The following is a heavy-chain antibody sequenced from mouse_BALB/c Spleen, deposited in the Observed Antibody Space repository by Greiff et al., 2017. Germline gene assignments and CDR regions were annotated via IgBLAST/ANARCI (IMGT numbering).Heavy chain of an antibody. D-gene: IGHD1-1*02. CDR1: GYTFTNYW. CDR2: IYPGGGYT. V-gene: IGHV1-63*02. J-gene: IGHJ2*01. Sequence: QVQLQQSGAELAKPGASVKISCKASGYTFTNYWLGWVKQRPGHGLEWIGDIYPGGGYTNYNEKFKGKATLTADTSSSTAYMQLSSLTSEDSAVYFCARSRNGYLDYWGQGTTLTVSS. CDR3: ARSRNGYLDY.